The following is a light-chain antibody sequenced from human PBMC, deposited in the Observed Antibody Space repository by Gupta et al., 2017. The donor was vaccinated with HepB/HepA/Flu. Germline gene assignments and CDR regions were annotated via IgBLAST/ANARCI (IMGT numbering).Light chain of an antibody. V-gene: IGLV2-23*02. J-gene: IGLJ2*01. Sequence: QSALTQPASVSGSPGQSITISCTGTTSDFGTYDLLSWYQQHPGKAPKLMIFEVNQRPSGVSDRFSGSNSSNTASLTISGLQAEDEADYYCSSYTSSDTFVVFGGGTRLTVL. CDR1: TSDFGTYDL. CDR3: SSYTSSDTFVV. CDR2: EVN.